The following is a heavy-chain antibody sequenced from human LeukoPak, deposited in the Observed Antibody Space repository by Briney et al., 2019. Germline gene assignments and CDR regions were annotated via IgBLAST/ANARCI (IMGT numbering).Heavy chain of an antibody. CDR1: GFTFSSYT. D-gene: IGHD4-23*01. CDR3: ARDPYGGPLDY. V-gene: IGHV3-21*01. CDR2: IGGTSNYI. J-gene: IGHJ4*02. Sequence: GGSLRLSCAASGFTFSSYTMNWVRQAPGKGLEWLSSIGGTSNYIYYADSLKGRFTISRDNAKNSLYLQMNSLRAEDTALYYCARDPYGGPLDYWGQGTLVTVSS.